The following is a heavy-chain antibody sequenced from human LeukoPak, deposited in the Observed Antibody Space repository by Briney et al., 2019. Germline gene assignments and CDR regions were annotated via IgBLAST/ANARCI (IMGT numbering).Heavy chain of an antibody. Sequence: SETLSLTCTVSGGSISSYYWSWIRQPPGKGLEWIGYIYYSGSTNYNPSLKSRVTISVDTSKNQFSLKLSSVTAADMAVYYCARLIGRDGYNSAFDIWGQGTMVTVSS. CDR2: IYYSGST. CDR3: ARLIGRDGYNSAFDI. J-gene: IGHJ3*02. CDR1: GGSISSYY. V-gene: IGHV4-59*08. D-gene: IGHD5-24*01.